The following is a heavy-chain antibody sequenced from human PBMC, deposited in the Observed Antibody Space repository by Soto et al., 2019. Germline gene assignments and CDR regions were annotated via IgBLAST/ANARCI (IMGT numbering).Heavy chain of an antibody. J-gene: IGHJ4*02. D-gene: IGHD2-15*01. CDR3: ARLGFCSGTSCARDY. CDR1: GGSFRGYY. Sequence: SETLSLTCALYGGSFRGYYWSWIRQSPGKGLEWIGEINPSGYTNYNPSLKSRVTISVDTSSRQLSLKLSSVTAADTAVYYCARLGFCSGTSCARDYWGQGTLVTSPQ. V-gene: IGHV4-34*01. CDR2: INPSGYT.